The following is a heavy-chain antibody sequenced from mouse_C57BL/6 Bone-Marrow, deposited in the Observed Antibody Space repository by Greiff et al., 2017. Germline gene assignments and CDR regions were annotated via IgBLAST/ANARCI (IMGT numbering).Heavy chain of an antibody. CDR1: GFNIKNTY. D-gene: IGHD2-4*01. Sequence: VQLQQSVAELVRPGASVKLSCTASGFNIKNTYMHWVKQRPEQGLEWIGRIAPANGNTKYAPKFQGKATITADTSSNTAYLQLSSLTSEDTAIYYCARGYYDYDVGYYAMDYWGQGTSVTVSS. CDR3: ARGYYDYDVGYYAMDY. V-gene: IGHV14-3*01. CDR2: IAPANGNT. J-gene: IGHJ4*01.